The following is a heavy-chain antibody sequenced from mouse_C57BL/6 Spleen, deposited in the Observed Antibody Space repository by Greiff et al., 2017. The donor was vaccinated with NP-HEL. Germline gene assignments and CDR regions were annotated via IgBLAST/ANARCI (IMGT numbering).Heavy chain of an antibody. J-gene: IGHJ2*01. D-gene: IGHD1-1*01. Sequence: EVQGVESGEGLVKPGGSLKLSCAASGFTFSSYAMSWVRQTPEKRLEWVAYISSGGDYIYYADTVKGRFTISRDNARNTLYLQMSSLKSEDTAMYYCTRVRYYYGSSTYYFDYWGQGTTLTVSA. CDR2: ISSGGDYI. V-gene: IGHV5-9-1*02. CDR1: GFTFSSYA. CDR3: TRVRYYYGSSTYYFDY.